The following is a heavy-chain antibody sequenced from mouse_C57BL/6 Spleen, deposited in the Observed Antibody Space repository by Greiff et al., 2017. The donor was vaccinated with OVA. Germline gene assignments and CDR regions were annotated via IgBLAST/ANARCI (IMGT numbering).Heavy chain of an antibody. D-gene: IGHD1-1*01. Sequence: QVQLKESGPGLVQPSQSLSITCTVSGFSLTSYGVHWVRQSPGKGLEWLGVIWGGGSTDYNAAFMSRLSITKDNSKSQVFFKMNSLQADDTAIYYCAKKIFIYYYGSSYRLYAMDYWGQGTSVTVSS. J-gene: IGHJ4*01. CDR1: GFSLTSYG. V-gene: IGHV2-5*01. CDR2: IWGGGST. CDR3: AKKIFIYYYGSSYRLYAMDY.